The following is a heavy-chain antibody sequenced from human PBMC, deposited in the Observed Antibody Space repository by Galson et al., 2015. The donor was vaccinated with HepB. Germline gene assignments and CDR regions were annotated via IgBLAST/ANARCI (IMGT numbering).Heavy chain of an antibody. CDR2: INSDGSSI. Sequence: SLRLSCAASGFTFSSHWMHWVRQAPGEGLVWVSRINSDGSSISYADSVKGRFTISRDNAKNTLFLQMNSLRAEDTAVYYCARVSLVGYSYYGMDVWGQGTTVTVSS. J-gene: IGHJ6*02. CDR1: GFTFSSHW. D-gene: IGHD6-6*01. CDR3: ARVSLVGYSYYGMDV. V-gene: IGHV3-74*01.